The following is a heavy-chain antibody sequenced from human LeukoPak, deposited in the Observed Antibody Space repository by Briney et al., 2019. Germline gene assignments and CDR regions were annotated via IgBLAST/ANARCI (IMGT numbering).Heavy chain of an antibody. CDR1: GYTFTSYA. D-gene: IGHD6-19*01. CDR3: ARDSISQLIAVAGGVFDY. J-gene: IGHJ4*02. Sequence: ASVKVSCKASGYTFTSYAMNWVRQAPGQGLEWMGWINTNTGNPTYAQGFTGRFVFSLDTSVSTAYLQISSLKAEDTAVYYCARDSISQLIAVAGGVFDYWGQGTLVTVSS. V-gene: IGHV7-4-1*02. CDR2: INTNTGNP.